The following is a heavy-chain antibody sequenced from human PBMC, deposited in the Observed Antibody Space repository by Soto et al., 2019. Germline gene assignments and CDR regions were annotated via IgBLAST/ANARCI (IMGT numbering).Heavy chain of an antibody. V-gene: IGHV4-39*01. D-gene: IGHD4-4*01. CDR3: ARHQAVTVADLPTGMDV. CDR1: GGSISSSSYY. Sequence: PSETLSLTCTVSGGSISSSSYYWGWIRQPPGKGLEWIGSIYYSGSTYYNPSLKSRVTISVDTSKNQFSLKLSSVTAADTAVYYCARHQAVTVADLPTGMDVWGQGTTVTVSS. J-gene: IGHJ6*02. CDR2: IYYSGST.